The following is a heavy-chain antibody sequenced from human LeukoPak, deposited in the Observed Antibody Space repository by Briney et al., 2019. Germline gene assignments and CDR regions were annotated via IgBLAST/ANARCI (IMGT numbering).Heavy chain of an antibody. CDR3: ARGSGDMDV. Sequence: PGGSLRLSCAASGFIFSNYDMNWVRQAPGKGLEWVANIKQDGSEKYYVDSVKGRFTISRDNAKNSLYLQMNSLRAEDTAVYYCARGSGDMDVWGKGTTVTISS. CDR1: GFIFSNYD. D-gene: IGHD4-17*01. CDR2: IKQDGSEK. V-gene: IGHV3-7*04. J-gene: IGHJ6*03.